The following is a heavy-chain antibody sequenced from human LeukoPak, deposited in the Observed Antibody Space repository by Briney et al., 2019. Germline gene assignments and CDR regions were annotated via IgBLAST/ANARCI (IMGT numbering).Heavy chain of an antibody. V-gene: IGHV3-30*18. Sequence: GGSLRLSCAASGFSFSNFGMHWVRQAPGKGLEWVAVISYDGRNKYFADSVKGRLTISRDNSKNTVYPEMNSLRDEDTAVYYCAKDKRGSSGGYEHWRQGTLVIVSS. D-gene: IGHD6-19*01. J-gene: IGHJ5*02. CDR1: GFSFSNFG. CDR3: AKDKRGSSGGYEH. CDR2: ISYDGRNK.